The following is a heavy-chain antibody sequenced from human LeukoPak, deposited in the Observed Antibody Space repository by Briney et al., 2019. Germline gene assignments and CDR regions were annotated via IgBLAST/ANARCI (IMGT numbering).Heavy chain of an antibody. CDR2: ISHDGNNK. Sequence: GRSLRLSCAASGFTFSSYAMHWVRQAPGKGLEWVAVISHDGNNKYNADSVKGRFTISRDNSKNTLYLQTNSLRAEDTAVYYSAREGVYSNGPFDYWGQGTRVTVSS. CDR1: GFTFSSYA. V-gene: IGHV3-30-3*01. J-gene: IGHJ4*02. D-gene: IGHD5-18*01. CDR3: AREGVYSNGPFDY.